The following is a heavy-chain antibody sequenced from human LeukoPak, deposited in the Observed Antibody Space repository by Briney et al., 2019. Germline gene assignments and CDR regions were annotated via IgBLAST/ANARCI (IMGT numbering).Heavy chain of an antibody. J-gene: IGHJ5*02. D-gene: IGHD6-13*01. CDR2: ISSSSDYT. Sequence: GGSLRLSCVASGFTFSDYYMSWIRQAPGKGLEWVSYISSSSDYTNYADSVRGRFTISRDNAKNSLYLQMIRLRAEDTAVYYCARPPYSSSWDPGWFDPWGQGTLITVS. CDR3: ARPPYSSSWDPGWFDP. V-gene: IGHV3-11*06. CDR1: GFTFSDYY.